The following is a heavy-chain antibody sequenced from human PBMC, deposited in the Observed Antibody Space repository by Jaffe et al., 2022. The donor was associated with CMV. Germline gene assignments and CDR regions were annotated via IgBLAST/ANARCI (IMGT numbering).Heavy chain of an antibody. CDR1: GDSVSSNSAA. CDR2: TYYRSKWYN. Sequence: QVQLQQSGPGLVKPSQTLSLTCAISGDSVSSNSAAWNWIRQSPSRGLEWLGRTYYRSKWYNDYAVSVKSRITINPDTSKNQFSLQLNSVTPEDTAVYYCARDVDIVATIQPGFAFDYWGQGTLVTVSS. J-gene: IGHJ4*02. D-gene: IGHD5-12*01. V-gene: IGHV6-1*01. CDR3: ARDVDIVATIQPGFAFDY.